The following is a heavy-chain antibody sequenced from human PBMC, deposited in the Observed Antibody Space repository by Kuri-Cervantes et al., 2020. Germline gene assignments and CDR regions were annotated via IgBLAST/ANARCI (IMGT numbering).Heavy chain of an antibody. V-gene: IGHV3-30-3*01. CDR3: ASDDYGMDV. Sequence: GGSLRLSCAASGFTFSSYAMHWVRQAPGKGLEWVAVISYDGSNKYYADSVKGRFTISRDNSKNTLYLQMSSLRAEDTAVYYCASDDYGMDVWGQGATVTVSS. J-gene: IGHJ6*02. CDR2: ISYDGSNK. CDR1: GFTFSSYA.